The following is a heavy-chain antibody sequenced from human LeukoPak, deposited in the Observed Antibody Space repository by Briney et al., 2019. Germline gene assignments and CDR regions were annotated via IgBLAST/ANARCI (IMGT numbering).Heavy chain of an antibody. CDR2: INPNSGGT. CDR3: ARDSDLTYHDILTGYLGTFDY. Sequence: ASVKVSCKASGYTFTGYYMHWVRQAPGQGLEWMGWINPNSGGTNYAQKFQGRVTRTRDTSISTAYMELSRLRSDDTAVYYCARDSDLTYHDILTGYLGTFDYWGQGTLVTDSS. CDR1: GYTFTGYY. D-gene: IGHD3-9*01. J-gene: IGHJ4*02. V-gene: IGHV1-2*02.